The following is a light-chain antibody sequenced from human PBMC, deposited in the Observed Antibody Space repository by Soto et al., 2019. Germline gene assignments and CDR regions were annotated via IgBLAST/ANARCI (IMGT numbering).Light chain of an antibody. Sequence: SYELTQPPSVSVAPGQTARITCGGNNIGSKSVHWYQRKPGQAPVLVVYDDSDRPSGIPERFSGSNSGNTATLTISRVEAGDEADYYCQVWDSSSDHPIGGGTKVTVL. J-gene: IGLJ2*01. CDR1: NIGSKS. CDR3: QVWDSSSDHP. CDR2: DDS. V-gene: IGLV3-21*02.